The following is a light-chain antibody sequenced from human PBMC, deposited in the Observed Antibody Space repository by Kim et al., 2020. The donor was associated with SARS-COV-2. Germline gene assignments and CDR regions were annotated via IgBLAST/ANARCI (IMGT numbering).Light chain of an antibody. CDR1: VLAKKY. V-gene: IGLV3-27*01. J-gene: IGLJ3*02. CDR2: KDS. CDR3: YSAADNNLV. Sequence: VSPEQTPRTTCSGDVLAKKYARGFQQKPGQAPVLVIYKDSERPSGIPERFSGSSSGTTVTLTISGAQVEDEADYYCYSAADNNLVFGGGTQLTVL.